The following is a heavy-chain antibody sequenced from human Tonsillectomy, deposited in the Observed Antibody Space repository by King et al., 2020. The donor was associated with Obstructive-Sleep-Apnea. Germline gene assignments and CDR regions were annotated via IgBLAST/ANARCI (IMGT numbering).Heavy chain of an antibody. CDR1: GGSISSYY. V-gene: IGHV4-59*01. CDR2: ICYSGRT. J-gene: IGHJ4*02. CDR3: ARGGGDSCPDRY. Sequence: VQLQESGPGLVKPSETLSLTCTVSGGSISSYYWSWIRQPPGKGLEWIGYICYSGRTNYNPPLKSRVTISVDTSKNQFSLKLNSVTAADTAVYYCARGGGDSCPDRYWGQGTLVTVSS. D-gene: IGHD2-21*02.